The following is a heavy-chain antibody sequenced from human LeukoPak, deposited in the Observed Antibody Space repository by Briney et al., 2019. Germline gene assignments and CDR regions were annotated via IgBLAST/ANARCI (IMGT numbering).Heavy chain of an antibody. CDR2: ISSSGSTI. J-gene: IGHJ6*03. V-gene: IGHV3-48*03. CDR3: ASFPWGAGSEVSYYYYYMDV. CDR1: GFTFSSYE. Sequence: QPGGSLRLSCAASGFTFSSYEMNWVRQAPGKGLEWVSYISSSGSTIYYADSVKGRFTISRDNAKNSLYLQMNSLRAEDTAVYYCASFPWGAGSEVSYYYYYMDVWGKGTTVTVSS. D-gene: IGHD5-12*01.